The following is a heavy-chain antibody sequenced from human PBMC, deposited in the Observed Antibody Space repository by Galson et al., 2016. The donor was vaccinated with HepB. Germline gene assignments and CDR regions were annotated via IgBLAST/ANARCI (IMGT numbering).Heavy chain of an antibody. CDR1: GFTFSDYY. CDR3: ARRNWNDAFDI. D-gene: IGHD1-1*01. CDR2: ISSNYNYT. Sequence: SLRLSCAASGFTFSDYYMSWIRQAPGKGLEWVSYISSNYNYTNYADSVKGRFTISRDNAKNSLHLQMNSLRAEDTAVYYCARRNWNDAFDIWGQGTMVSVSS. V-gene: IGHV3-11*06. J-gene: IGHJ3*02.